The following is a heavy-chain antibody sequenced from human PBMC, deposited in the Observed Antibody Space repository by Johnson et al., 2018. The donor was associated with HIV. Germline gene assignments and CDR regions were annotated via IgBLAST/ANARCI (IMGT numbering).Heavy chain of an antibody. D-gene: IGHD1-14*01. CDR3: ARDQGELRRTHAFDI. J-gene: IGHJ3*02. V-gene: IGHV3-30-3*01. CDR2: ISYDGSSK. Sequence: VQLVESGGGVVQPGRSLRLSCAASGFTFSDHAMHWVRQAPGKGLEWVAVISYDGSSKYYADSVKGRFTISRDNSKNTLYLQMNSLRHEDTAVYYCARDQGELRRTHAFDIWGQGTMVTVSS. CDR1: GFTFSDHA.